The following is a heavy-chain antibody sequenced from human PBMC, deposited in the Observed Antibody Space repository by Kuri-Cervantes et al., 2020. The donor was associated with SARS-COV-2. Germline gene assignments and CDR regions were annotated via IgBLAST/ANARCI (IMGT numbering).Heavy chain of an antibody. V-gene: IGHV3-23*01. CDR1: GFTFRNYA. CDR2: ISGSDDVT. CDR3: AKRDVYSQGSYFDY. D-gene: IGHD5-24*01. J-gene: IGHJ4*01. Sequence: GASLKFSCAASGFTFRNYAMTWVRQAPVKGLECVSIISGSDDVTHLSDSVKGRFTVSRDSSRKTLYLEMSSMRVEYTAVYYCAKRDVYSQGSYFDYWGHGTLVTVSS.